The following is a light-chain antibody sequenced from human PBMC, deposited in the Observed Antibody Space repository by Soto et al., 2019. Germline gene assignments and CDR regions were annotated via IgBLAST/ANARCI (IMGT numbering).Light chain of an antibody. V-gene: IGKV3D-15*01. Sequence: EIVMTQSPATLSVSPGERATLSCRASQSVSSYLLWYQQKPGQAPRLLIYDASNRATGIPARFSGSGSGTEFTLTISSLQSEDFAVYYCQQYKNWPHTFGQGTKVDI. CDR1: QSVSSY. CDR2: DAS. J-gene: IGKJ1*01. CDR3: QQYKNWPHT.